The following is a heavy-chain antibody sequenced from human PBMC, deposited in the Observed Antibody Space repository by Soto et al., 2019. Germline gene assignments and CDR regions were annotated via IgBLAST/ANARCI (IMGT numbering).Heavy chain of an antibody. J-gene: IGHJ6*02. CDR2: ISGSGATT. CDR3: AQAQESAWTPPYYYGMDV. V-gene: IGHV3-23*01. CDR1: GFTFSSYA. D-gene: IGHD5-12*01. Sequence: PGGSLRLSCAASGFTFSSYALTWVRQAPGKGLEWVSSISGSGATTYHEDSVRGRFTISRDNSKNILYLQMNSLRAEDTAAYYCAQAQESAWTPPYYYGMDVWGQGTTVTVSS.